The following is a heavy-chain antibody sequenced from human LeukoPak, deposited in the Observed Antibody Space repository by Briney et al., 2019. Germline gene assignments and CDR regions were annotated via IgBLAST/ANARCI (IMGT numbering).Heavy chain of an antibody. J-gene: IGHJ4*02. CDR3: ARDLRH. V-gene: IGHV4-59*01. Sequence: SETLSLTCTVSGGSIGSYYWSWIRQPPGKGLEWIGYIYYSGSTNYNPSLKSRVTISVDTSKNQFSLKLSSVTAADTAVYYCARDLRHWGQGTLVTVSS. CDR2: IYYSGST. CDR1: GGSIGSYY.